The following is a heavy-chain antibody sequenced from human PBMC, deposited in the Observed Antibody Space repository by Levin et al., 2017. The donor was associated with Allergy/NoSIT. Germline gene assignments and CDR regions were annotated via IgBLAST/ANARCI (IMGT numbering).Heavy chain of an antibody. J-gene: IGHJ6*04. CDR2: IYPGDSDT. CDR1: GYSFTSYW. D-gene: IGHD2/OR15-2a*01. CDR3: ARRSTRDYYYSIDV. V-gene: IGHV5-51*01. Sequence: GESLKISCQGSGYSFTSYWIGWVRQMPGKGLEWMGIIYPGDSDTRYSPSFQGQVTISADKSISTAYLQWSSLKASDTAIYYCARRSTRDYYYSIDVWGKGTTITVAS.